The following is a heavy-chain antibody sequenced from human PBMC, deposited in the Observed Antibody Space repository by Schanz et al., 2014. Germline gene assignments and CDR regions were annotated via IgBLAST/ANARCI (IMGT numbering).Heavy chain of an antibody. CDR2: FIPILGIA. V-gene: IGHV1-69*09. CDR3: ARGSPENMIRGELDY. D-gene: IGHD3-10*01. CDR1: GYNITSND. J-gene: IGHJ4*02. Sequence: QVHLVQSGAEVKKPGASVKVSCKASGYNITSNDVTWVRQATGQGLEWVGRFIPILGIANYAQKFQGRVTITADKSTFTAYMELTSLRSEDTAVYYCARGSPENMIRGELDYWGQGTLXTVSS.